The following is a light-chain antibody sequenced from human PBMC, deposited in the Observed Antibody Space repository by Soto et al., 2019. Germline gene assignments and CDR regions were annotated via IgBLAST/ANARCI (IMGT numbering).Light chain of an antibody. V-gene: IGKV3-11*01. Sequence: EVLLTQSPATLSVSPGESVTLSCRASQSINTFLAWYQQKPGQAPRLLIYDASYRAAGIPARFSGRGSGTDFTLIINSLEPEDFAVYHCQQRSIWPLTFGGGTRVE. CDR2: DAS. J-gene: IGKJ4*01. CDR3: QQRSIWPLT. CDR1: QSINTF.